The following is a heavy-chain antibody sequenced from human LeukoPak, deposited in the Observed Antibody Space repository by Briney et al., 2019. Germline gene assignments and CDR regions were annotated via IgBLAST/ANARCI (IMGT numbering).Heavy chain of an antibody. CDR1: GGSFIDYS. V-gene: IGHV4-34*01. Sequence: SETLSLTCSVSGGSFIDYSWSWIRQPPGKGLEWIGEINHSGITNYNPSLESRITLSVDTSKNQFSLKLSSVTAADTAVYYCARHRATGITMVRGVPSPLDYWGQGTLVTVSS. D-gene: IGHD3-10*01. CDR2: INHSGIT. J-gene: IGHJ4*02. CDR3: ARHRATGITMVRGVPSPLDY.